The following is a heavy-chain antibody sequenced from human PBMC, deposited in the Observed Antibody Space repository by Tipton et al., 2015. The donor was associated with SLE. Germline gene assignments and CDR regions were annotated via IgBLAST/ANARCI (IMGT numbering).Heavy chain of an antibody. CDR3: ARDGSVSPFDV. Sequence: TLSLTCAVSGGSISTYYWSWIRLPAGKGLEWIGRVSTTGNNNNNPSLKSRVTMSVDTSKNQVSLKLASVTAADTAVYYCARDGSVSPFDVWGQGTSVVVSS. J-gene: IGHJ3*01. D-gene: IGHD5/OR15-5a*01. CDR1: GGSISTYY. CDR2: VSTTGNN. V-gene: IGHV4-4*07.